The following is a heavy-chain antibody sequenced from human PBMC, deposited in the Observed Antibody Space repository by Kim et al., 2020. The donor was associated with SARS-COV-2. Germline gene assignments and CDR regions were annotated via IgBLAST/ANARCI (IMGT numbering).Heavy chain of an antibody. J-gene: IGHJ6*02. CDR2: ISYDGSNK. CDR1: GFTFSSYG. CDR3: AKDLMVRGRTRYYYGMDV. Sequence: GGSLRLSCAASGFTFSSYGMHWVRQAPGKGLEWVAVISYDGSNKYYADSVKGRFTISRDNSKNTLYLQMNSLRAEDTAVYYCAKDLMVRGRTRYYYGMDVWGQGTTVTVSS. D-gene: IGHD3-10*01. V-gene: IGHV3-30*18.